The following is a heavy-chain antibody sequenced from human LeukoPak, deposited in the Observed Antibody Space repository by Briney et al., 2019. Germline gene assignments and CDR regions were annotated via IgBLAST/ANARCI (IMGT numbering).Heavy chain of an antibody. J-gene: IGHJ4*02. V-gene: IGHV1-3*01. D-gene: IGHD3-10*01. CDR2: INAGNGNT. CDR1: GYTFISYA. Sequence: GASVKVSCKASGYTFISYAMHWVRQAHGQRLEWMGWINAGNGNTKYSQKFQGRVTITRDTSASTAYMELSSLRSEDTAVYYCARPDGSGSYYPLSYWGQGTLVTVSS. CDR3: ARPDGSGSYYPLSY.